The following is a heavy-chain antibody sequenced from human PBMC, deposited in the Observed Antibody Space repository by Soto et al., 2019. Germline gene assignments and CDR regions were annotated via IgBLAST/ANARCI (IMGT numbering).Heavy chain of an antibody. Sequence: EVQLVESGGGLVQPGGSLRLSCAASGFTFSSYWMHWVRQAPGKGLVWVSRINSDGSSTSYADSVKGRFTISRDNAKNTLYLQMNSLRAEDTAVYYCARPNPGYGDEQVSYAFDIWGQGTMVTVSS. CDR2: INSDGSST. CDR1: GFTFSSYW. D-gene: IGHD4-17*01. V-gene: IGHV3-74*01. CDR3: ARPNPGYGDEQVSYAFDI. J-gene: IGHJ3*02.